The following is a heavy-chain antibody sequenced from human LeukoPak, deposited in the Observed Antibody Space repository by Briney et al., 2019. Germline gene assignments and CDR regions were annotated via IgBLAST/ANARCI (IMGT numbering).Heavy chain of an antibody. J-gene: IGHJ4*02. CDR3: ARDRGYYDSSGYYAYYFDY. CDR1: GGSISSGSYY. Sequence: PSQTLSLTCTVSGGSISSGSYYWSWIRQPAGKGLGWIGRIYTSGSTNYSPSLKSRVTISVDTSKNQFSLKLSSVTAADTAVYYCARDRGYYDSSGYYAYYFDYWGQGTLVTVSS. CDR2: IYTSGST. V-gene: IGHV4-61*02. D-gene: IGHD3-22*01.